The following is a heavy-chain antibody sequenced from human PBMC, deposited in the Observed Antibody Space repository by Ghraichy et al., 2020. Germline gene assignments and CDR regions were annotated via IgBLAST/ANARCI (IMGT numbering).Heavy chain of an antibody. D-gene: IGHD1-1*01. Sequence: SETLSLTCAVTGASTSSSDWWSWVRQSPGKGLEWIGEIYQSGSINYNPSLKSRVTISIDKSKNHPSLKLTSVTAADTAVYYCAGRLIRGSFAFDYWGQGTLVTVSS. V-gene: IGHV4-4*02. CDR3: AGRLIRGSFAFDY. CDR1: GASTSSSDW. J-gene: IGHJ4*02. CDR2: IYQSGSI.